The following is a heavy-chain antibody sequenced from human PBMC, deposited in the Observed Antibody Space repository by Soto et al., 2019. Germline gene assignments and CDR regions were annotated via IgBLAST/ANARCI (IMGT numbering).Heavy chain of an antibody. Sequence: GVSLRLSFAASGFTFSSYGMHWFRQAPGKGLEWVAVISYDGSNKYYADSVKGRFTISRDNSKNTLYLQMNSLRAEDTAVYYCAKGFDIVAKNHAFDIWGQGTIVIVSS. CDR3: AKGFDIVAKNHAFDI. CDR1: GFTFSSYG. J-gene: IGHJ3*02. V-gene: IGHV3-30*18. CDR2: ISYDGSNK. D-gene: IGHD5-12*01.